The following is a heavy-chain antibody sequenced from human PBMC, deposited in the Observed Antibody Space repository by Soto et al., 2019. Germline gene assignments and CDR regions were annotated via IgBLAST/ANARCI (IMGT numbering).Heavy chain of an antibody. J-gene: IGHJ5*02. CDR3: ASPKIAFYNWFEP. CDR2: IYYSGST. Sequence: SETLSLTCTVSGGSISSSSYYWGWISQPPGKGLEWIGSIYYSGSTYYNPSLKSRVTISLDTSKNQFSLKLSSVTAADTAVYYCASPKIAFYNWFEPWGQGTLVTVS. CDR1: GGSISSSSYY. V-gene: IGHV4-39*01. D-gene: IGHD3-3*02.